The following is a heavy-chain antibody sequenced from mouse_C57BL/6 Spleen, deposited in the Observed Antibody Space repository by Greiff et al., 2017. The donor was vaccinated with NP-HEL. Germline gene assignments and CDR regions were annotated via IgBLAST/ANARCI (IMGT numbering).Heavy chain of an antibody. Sequence: EVMLVESGGDLVKPGGSLKLSCAASGFTFSSYGMSWVRQTPDKRLEWVATISSGGSYTYYPDSVKGRFTISRDNAKNTLYLQMSSLKSEDTAMYYCARQGYSNYGGFDYWGQGTTLTVSS. J-gene: IGHJ2*01. D-gene: IGHD2-5*01. CDR2: ISSGGSYT. V-gene: IGHV5-6*01. CDR1: GFTFSSYG. CDR3: ARQGYSNYGGFDY.